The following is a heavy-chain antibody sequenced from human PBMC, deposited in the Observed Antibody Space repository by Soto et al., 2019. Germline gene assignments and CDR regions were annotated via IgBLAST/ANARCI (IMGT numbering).Heavy chain of an antibody. CDR1: GYTFTSYA. CDR2: INAGNGNT. V-gene: IGHV1-3*01. CDR3: ARALRYFARWDY. J-gene: IGHJ4*02. Sequence: QVQLVQSGAEVKKPGASVKVSCKASGYTFTSYAMHWVRQAPGQRLEWMGWINAGNGNTKYSQKFQGRVTSTRDTSASTAYMELSSLRSEDTAVYYCARALRYFARWDYWGQGTLLTVSS. D-gene: IGHD3-9*01.